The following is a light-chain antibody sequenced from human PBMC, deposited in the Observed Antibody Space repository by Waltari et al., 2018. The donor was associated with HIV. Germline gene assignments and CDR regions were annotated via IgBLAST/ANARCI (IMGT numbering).Light chain of an antibody. Sequence: SYDLTQPPSVSVSPGQPARIHCSGDAFSKRYVHWYQQKPGQAPVMVIYRDNERPSGSPDRFSGSSSETTVTLSISGVQAEDEADYDCQVADSSGTYVFGTGTKVTVL. CDR3: QVADSSGTYV. CDR2: RDN. V-gene: IGLV3-25*03. J-gene: IGLJ1*01. CDR1: AFSKRY.